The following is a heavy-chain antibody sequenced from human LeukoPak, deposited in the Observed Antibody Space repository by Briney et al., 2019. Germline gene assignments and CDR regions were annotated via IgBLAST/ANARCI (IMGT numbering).Heavy chain of an antibody. J-gene: IGHJ4*02. V-gene: IGHV3-66*01. CDR3: ARDPPAVASNTYG. Sequence: PGGSLRLSCAASGFTVRNNYMNWVRQAPGKGLEWVSLIYSDGTTDYADSVRGRFTISRDNFENTLYLQMNSLGVEDTAIYYCARDPPAVASNTYGWGQGTLVTVSS. CDR2: IYSDGTT. D-gene: IGHD6-13*01. CDR1: GFTVRNNY.